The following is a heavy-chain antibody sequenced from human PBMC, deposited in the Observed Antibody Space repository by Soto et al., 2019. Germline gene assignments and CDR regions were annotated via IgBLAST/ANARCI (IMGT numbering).Heavy chain of an antibody. J-gene: IGHJ4*02. V-gene: IGHV1-18*01. CDR2: ISAYNGNT. Sequence: QVQLVQSGAEVKKPGASVKVSCKASGYTFTSYGISWVRQAPGQGLEWMGWISAYNGNTNYAQKPQXXXTXXTAAATRTAYMELRSLRSDATAVYYCAREDPPSFDWCRGTLVTVSS. D-gene: IGHD2-2*01. CDR3: AREDPPSFD. CDR1: GYTFTSYG.